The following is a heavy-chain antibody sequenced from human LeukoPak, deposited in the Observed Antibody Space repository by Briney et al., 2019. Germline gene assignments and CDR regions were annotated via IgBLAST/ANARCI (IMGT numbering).Heavy chain of an antibody. D-gene: IGHD1-7*01. V-gene: IGHV3-30*18. CDR3: AKDLELRKNYYYYGMDV. J-gene: IGHJ6*02. Sequence: PGGSLRLSCAASGFTFSSYGMHWVRQAPGKGLEWVAVISYDGSNKYYADSVKGRFTISRDNSKNTLYLQMNSLRAEDTALYYCAKDLELRKNYYYYGMDVWGQGTTVTVSS. CDR1: GFTFSSYG. CDR2: ISYDGSNK.